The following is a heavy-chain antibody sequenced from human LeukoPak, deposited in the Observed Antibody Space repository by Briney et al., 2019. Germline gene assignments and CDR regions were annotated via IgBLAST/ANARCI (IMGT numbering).Heavy chain of an antibody. D-gene: IGHD3-3*01. CDR1: GFTFSSYW. CDR3: ARAVDYDFWSGYYQATAGSYYFDY. V-gene: IGHV3-7*01. J-gene: IGHJ4*02. CDR2: IKQDGSEK. Sequence: GGSLRLSCAASGFTFSSYWMSRVRQAPGKGLEWVANIKQDGSEKYYVDSVKGRFTISRDNAKNSLYLQMNSLRAEDTAVYYCARAVDYDFWSGYYQATAGSYYFDYWGQGTLVTVSS.